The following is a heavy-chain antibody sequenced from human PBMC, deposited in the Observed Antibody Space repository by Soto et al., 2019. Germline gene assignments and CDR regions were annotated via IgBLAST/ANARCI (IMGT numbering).Heavy chain of an antibody. D-gene: IGHD2-21*02. CDR1: GYSVSSSDYY. J-gene: IGHJ4*02. Sequence: SETLSLTCSVSGYSVSSSDYYWAWIRQPPGKGLEWIGSMLYSGLTCYNPSLKSRVTLSVDTSKNQFSVRLKSVTAADTALYFCARQRTSVVTQAYFDVWGQGSLVTVSS. CDR3: ARQRTSVVTQAYFDV. CDR2: MLYSGLT. V-gene: IGHV4-39*01.